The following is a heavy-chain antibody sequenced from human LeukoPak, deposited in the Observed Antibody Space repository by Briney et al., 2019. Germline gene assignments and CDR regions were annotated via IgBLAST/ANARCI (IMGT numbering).Heavy chain of an antibody. CDR3: ARLCCDYYPEYFDY. CDR2: IIPIFGTA. CDR1: GGTFSSYA. J-gene: IGHJ4*02. V-gene: IGHV1-69*05. Sequence: SVKVSCKASGGTFSSYAISWVRQAPGQGLEWMGGIIPIFGTANYAQKFQGRVTITTDESTSTAYMELSSLRSEDTAVYYCARLCCDYYPEYFDYWGQGALVTLSS. D-gene: IGHD3-22*01.